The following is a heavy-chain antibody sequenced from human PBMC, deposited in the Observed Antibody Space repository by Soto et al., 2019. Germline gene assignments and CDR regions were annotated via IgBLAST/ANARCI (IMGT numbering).Heavy chain of an antibody. J-gene: IGHJ5*02. D-gene: IGHD6-19*01. CDR2: ISAYNGNT. CDR3: ARVRSVAGSYNWFDP. V-gene: IGHV1-18*01. Sequence: ASVKVSCKASGYTFTSYGISWVRQAPGQGLEWMGWISAYNGNTNYAQKLQGRVTMTTDTSTSTAYMELRSLRSDDTAVYYCARVRSVAGSYNWFDPWGQGTLVTVSS. CDR1: GYTFTSYG.